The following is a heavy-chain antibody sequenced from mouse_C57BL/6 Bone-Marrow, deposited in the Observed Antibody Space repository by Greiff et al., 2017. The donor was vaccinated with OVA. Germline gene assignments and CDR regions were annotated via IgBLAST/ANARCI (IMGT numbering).Heavy chain of an antibody. Sequence: VKLMESGAELARPGASVKLSCKASGYTFTSYGISWVKQRTGTGLEWIGEIYPRSGNTYYNEKFKGKATLTADKSSSTAYMELRSLTSEDSAVYFCARTPRNYYAMDYGGQGTSVTVSS. CDR3: ARTPRNYYAMDY. V-gene: IGHV1-81*01. J-gene: IGHJ4*01. CDR1: GYTFTSYG. CDR2: IYPRSGNT. D-gene: IGHD2-10*02.